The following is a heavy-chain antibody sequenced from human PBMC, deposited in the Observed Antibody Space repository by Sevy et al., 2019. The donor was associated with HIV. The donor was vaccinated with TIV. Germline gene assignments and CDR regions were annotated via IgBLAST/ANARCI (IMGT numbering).Heavy chain of an antibody. CDR1: GFIFNSYA. J-gene: IGHJ3*01. CDR3: VRDHNDSSEYYLIGAYDV. D-gene: IGHD3-22*01. V-gene: IGHV3-33*01. Sequence: GGSLRLSCAASGFIFNSYAIHWVRQAPGKGLEWVAVVFMDGTKVLYAESVKGRFTISRDNSKKKVFLQMNSLRDEDTAVYYCVRDHNDSSEYYLIGAYDVWGQGTTVTVSS. CDR2: VFMDGTKV.